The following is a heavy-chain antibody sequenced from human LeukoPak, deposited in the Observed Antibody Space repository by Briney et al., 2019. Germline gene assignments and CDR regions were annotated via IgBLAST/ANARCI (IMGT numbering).Heavy chain of an antibody. CDR2: IYNSGST. CDR3: ARLAPTTVTTRGYFDY. Sequence: PSETLSLTCSVSGGSIRSYYGRGIRQPPGKGVGWIGDIYNSGSTNYTPSLKSRVTTSVDTSKSQFSLKLSSVTAADTAVYYCARLAPTTVTTRGYFDYWGQGALVSVSS. D-gene: IGHD4-17*01. CDR1: GGSIRSYY. J-gene: IGHJ4*02. V-gene: IGHV4-4*09.